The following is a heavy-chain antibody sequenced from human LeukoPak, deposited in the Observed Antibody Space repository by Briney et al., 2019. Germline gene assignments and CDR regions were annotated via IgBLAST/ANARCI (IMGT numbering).Heavy chain of an antibody. V-gene: IGHV3-7*01. Sequence: GGSLRLSCAASGFTFSSNGMHWVRQAPGKGLEWVANIKQDGSEKYYVDSVKGRFTISRDNAKNSLYLQMNSLRAEDTAVYYCAREHVVVVVAANWFDPWGQGTLVTVSS. J-gene: IGHJ5*02. D-gene: IGHD2-15*01. CDR2: IKQDGSEK. CDR1: GFTFSSNG. CDR3: AREHVVVVVAANWFDP.